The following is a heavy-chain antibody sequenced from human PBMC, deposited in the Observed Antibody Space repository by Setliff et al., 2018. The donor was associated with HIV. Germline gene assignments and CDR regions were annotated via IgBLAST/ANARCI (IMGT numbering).Heavy chain of an antibody. CDR3: ARAGRGLWFGEVAFDI. Sequence: VKVSCKASGGTFSSYAISWVRQAPGQGLEWMEGIIPIFGTANYAQKFQGRVTITTDESTSTASMELTTLRSEDTAVYYCARAGRGLWFGEVAFDIWGQGTMVTVSS. D-gene: IGHD3-10*01. V-gene: IGHV1-69*05. CDR1: GGTFSSYA. J-gene: IGHJ3*02. CDR2: IIPIFGTA.